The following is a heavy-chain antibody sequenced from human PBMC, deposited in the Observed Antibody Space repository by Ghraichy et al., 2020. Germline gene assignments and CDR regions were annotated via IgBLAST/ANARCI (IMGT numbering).Heavy chain of an antibody. CDR3: ARVPFDTTGYYFDF. J-gene: IGHJ4*02. V-gene: IGHV3-7*01. Sequence: GGSLRLSCAASGFSLDKYWRSWVRQAPGKGLEWVANMKQDGSEKYYGDSVKCRFIISRDNAKMSLYLRMNSLRPDDTALYFCARVPFDTTGYYFDFLGQGILVTVSS. D-gene: IGHD3-22*01. CDR1: GFSLDKYW. CDR2: MKQDGSEK.